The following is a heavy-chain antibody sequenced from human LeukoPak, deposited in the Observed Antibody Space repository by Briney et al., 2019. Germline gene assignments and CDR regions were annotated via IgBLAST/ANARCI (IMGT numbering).Heavy chain of an antibody. CDR1: GYSFTSYW. J-gene: IGHJ3*02. CDR3: ACRLGYCSSTSCDAFDI. CDR2: IYPGDSDA. D-gene: IGHD2-2*01. Sequence: GESPKISCKGSGYSFTSYWIGWVRQMPGKGLEWMGIIYPGDSDARYSPPFRGRVTISADKSISTAYLQWSSLKASDTAMYYCACRLGYCSSTSCDAFDIWGQGTMVTVSS. V-gene: IGHV5-51*01.